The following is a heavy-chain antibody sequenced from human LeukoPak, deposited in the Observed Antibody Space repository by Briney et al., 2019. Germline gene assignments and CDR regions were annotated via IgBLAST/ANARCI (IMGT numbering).Heavy chain of an antibody. Sequence: SVKVSCKASGRTFSSYAISWVRQAPGRGLEWTGGIIPIFGTANYAQKFQGRVTITADKSTSTAYMELSSLRSEDTAVYYCAKKSYGSRFAFYYSGEGTLVSVSS. CDR1: GRTFSSYA. CDR2: IIPIFGTA. J-gene: IGHJ4*02. D-gene: IGHD3-10*01. V-gene: IGHV1-69*06. CDR3: AKKSYGSRFAFYY.